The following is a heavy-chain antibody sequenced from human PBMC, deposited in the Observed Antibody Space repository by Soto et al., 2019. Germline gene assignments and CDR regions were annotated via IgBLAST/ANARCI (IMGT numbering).Heavy chain of an antibody. J-gene: IGHJ4*02. Sequence: SETLSLTCLVSGGSIISNSHYWAWIRQPPGKGLEWIGSIYYSGSIYYNPPLKSRVTISVDTSKNQFSLKLRSVTAADTAVYYCARVDRTAFDYWGQGALVTVSS. CDR1: GGSIISNSHY. V-gene: IGHV4-39*01. CDR3: ARVDRTAFDY. CDR2: IYYSGSI. D-gene: IGHD1-1*01.